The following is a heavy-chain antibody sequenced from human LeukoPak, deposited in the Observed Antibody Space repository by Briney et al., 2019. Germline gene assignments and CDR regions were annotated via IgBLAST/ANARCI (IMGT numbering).Heavy chain of an antibody. CDR1: GYTFTSYG. Sequence: ASVTVSFKCAGYTFTSYGISWVRLAPAQGLEWMGCISAYNGNTNYAQKLQGRVTMTTDTSTSTAYMELRSLRSDDTAVYYCARISAGGYSTSYGMDVRGQGTTVTVSS. V-gene: IGHV1-18*01. D-gene: IGHD5-18*01. CDR3: ARISAGGYSTSYGMDV. CDR2: ISAYNGNT. J-gene: IGHJ6*02.